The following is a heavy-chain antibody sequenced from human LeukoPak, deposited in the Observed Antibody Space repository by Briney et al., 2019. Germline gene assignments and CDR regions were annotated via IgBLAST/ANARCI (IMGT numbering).Heavy chain of an antibody. D-gene: IGHD2-2*01. CDR1: RYIFTNYW. Sequence: GESLKISCKGSRYIFTNYWIGWVRQMPGKGLEWMGIIYPGDFDTRYSPSFQGQVTISADNSISTAYLQWNSLKASDTAMYYCARRSGYVDYWGQGTLVTVSS. V-gene: IGHV5-51*01. J-gene: IGHJ4*02. CDR2: IYPGDFDT. CDR3: ARRSGYVDY.